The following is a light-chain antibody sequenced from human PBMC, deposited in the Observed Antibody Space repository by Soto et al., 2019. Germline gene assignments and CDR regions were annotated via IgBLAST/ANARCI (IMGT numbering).Light chain of an antibody. CDR2: AAN. Sequence: DIEMTPSPSSLSASLGDRITITCRASQDIENFITWFQQRPGQAPEALLFAANILQSGVPSRFSGSGFGTEFTLTIISLQPEDLATYFCQQYYRYPLTFGGGTKVEI. V-gene: IGKV1-16*01. CDR3: QQYYRYPLT. CDR1: QDIENF. J-gene: IGKJ4*01.